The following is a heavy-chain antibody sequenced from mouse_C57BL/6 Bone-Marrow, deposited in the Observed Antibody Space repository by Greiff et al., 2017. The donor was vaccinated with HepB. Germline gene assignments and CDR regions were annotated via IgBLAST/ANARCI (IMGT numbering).Heavy chain of an antibody. CDR2: ISDGGSYT. D-gene: IGHD4-1*01. CDR1: GFTFSSYA. J-gene: IGHJ2*01. CDR3: ARSGVFDY. Sequence: DVKLVESGGGLVKPGGSLKLSCAASGFTFSSYAMSWVRQTPEKRLEWVATISDGGSYTYYPDNVKGRFTISRDNAKNNLYLQMSHLKSEDTAMYYCARSGVFDYWGQGTTLTVSS. V-gene: IGHV5-4*03.